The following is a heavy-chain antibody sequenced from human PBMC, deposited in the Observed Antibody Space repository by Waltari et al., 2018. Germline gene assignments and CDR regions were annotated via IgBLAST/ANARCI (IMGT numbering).Heavy chain of an antibody. CDR1: GFTFSSYA. D-gene: IGHD6-19*01. Sequence: EVQLLESGGGLVQPGGSLRLSCAASGFTFSSYAMSWVRQAPGKGLEWVSAISGSGGSTYYADSGKGRFTISRDNYKNTLYLQMNSLRAEDTAVYYCAKEQTKSSGWETPTVSWYFDLWGRGTLVTVSS. CDR3: AKEQTKSSGWETPTVSWYFDL. CDR2: ISGSGGST. J-gene: IGHJ2*01. V-gene: IGHV3-23*01.